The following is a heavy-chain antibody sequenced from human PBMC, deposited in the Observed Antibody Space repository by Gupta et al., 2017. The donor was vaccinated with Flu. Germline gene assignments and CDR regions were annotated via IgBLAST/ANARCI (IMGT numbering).Heavy chain of an antibody. Sequence: QLHLQESGPGLVKPSETLSLICSVSGASVGSNNYYWDWISQPPGKGLEWIGSVYYTGSANYNPSLKSRVTMSVDTSKNHFSLKVTSVTAADTAIYYCASYTFVTYYYGSGNFDYWGQGARVTVAS. CDR1: GASVGSNNYY. J-gene: IGHJ4*02. V-gene: IGHV4-39*02. D-gene: IGHD3-10*01. CDR2: VYYTGSA. CDR3: ASYTFVTYYYGSGNFDY.